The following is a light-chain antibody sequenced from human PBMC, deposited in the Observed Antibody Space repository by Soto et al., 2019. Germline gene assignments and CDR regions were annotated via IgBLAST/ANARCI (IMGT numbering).Light chain of an antibody. Sequence: QSVLTQTPSASGTPGQTVTISCSGSRSNIGNNALSWYQQFPGTAPKLLIYNNNQRPSGVPDRVSGSKSGPSASLAISGLQSDDEAYYYCATGDVSPKAQGVCGVGTPLTAL. J-gene: IGLJ7*02. CDR3: ATGDVSPKAQGV. V-gene: IGLV1-44*01. CDR2: NNN. CDR1: RSNIGNNA.